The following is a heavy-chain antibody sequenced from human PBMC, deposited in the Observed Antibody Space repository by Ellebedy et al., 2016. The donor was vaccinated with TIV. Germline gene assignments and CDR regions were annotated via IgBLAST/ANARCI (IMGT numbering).Heavy chain of an antibody. D-gene: IGHD2-21*01. CDR1: GFTFNSYW. J-gene: IGHJ4*02. CDR3: AREVGGGGAY. V-gene: IGHV3-7*01. CDR2: IKQDGSKK. Sequence: GGSLRLSXAASGFTFNSYWMSWVRQAPGKGLEWVASIKQDGSKKNYVDSVKGRFTISRDSAKNSVYLQLNSLRVEDTAVYYCAREVGGGGAYWGQGTLVTVSS.